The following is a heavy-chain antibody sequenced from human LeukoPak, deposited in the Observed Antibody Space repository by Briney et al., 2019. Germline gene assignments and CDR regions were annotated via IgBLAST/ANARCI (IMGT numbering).Heavy chain of an antibody. CDR3: AKVRPLIVVVITPFDY. CDR2: ISGSGGST. CDR1: GFTFSSYA. D-gene: IGHD3-22*01. J-gene: IGHJ4*02. V-gene: IGHV3-23*01. Sequence: GGSLRLSCAASGFTFSSYAMSWVRQAPGKGLEWVSAISGSGGSTYYADSVKGRFTISRDNSKNTLYLQMNSLRAEDTAVYYCAKVRPLIVVVITPFDYWGQGTLVTVSS.